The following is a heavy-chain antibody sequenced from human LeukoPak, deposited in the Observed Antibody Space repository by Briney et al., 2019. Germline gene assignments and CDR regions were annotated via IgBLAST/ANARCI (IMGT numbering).Heavy chain of an antibody. CDR2: IKQDGSEK. Sequence: GGSLRLSCAASGFTFSSYWMNWVRQAPGKGLEWVANIKQDGSEKYYVDSVKGRFTISRDNAKNSLYLQMNSLRAEDTAVYYCATSPISSGSHGWFDYWGQGTLVTVSS. V-gene: IGHV3-7*01. CDR1: GFTFSSYW. J-gene: IGHJ4*02. CDR3: ATSPISSGSHGWFDY. D-gene: IGHD1-26*01.